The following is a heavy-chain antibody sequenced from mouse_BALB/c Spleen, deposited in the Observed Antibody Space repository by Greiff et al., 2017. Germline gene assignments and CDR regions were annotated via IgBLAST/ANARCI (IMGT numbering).Heavy chain of an antibody. CDR3: ARALYYYGSSYYFDY. J-gene: IGHJ2*01. CDR1: GFSLTSYG. D-gene: IGHD1-1*01. Sequence: VQLQQSGPGLVAPSQSLSITCTVSGFSLTSYGVHWVRQPPGKGLEWLGVIWAGGSTNYNSALMSRLSISKDNSKSQVFLKMNSLQTDDTAMYYCARALYYYGSSYYFDYWGQGTTLTVSS. CDR2: IWAGGST. V-gene: IGHV2-9*02.